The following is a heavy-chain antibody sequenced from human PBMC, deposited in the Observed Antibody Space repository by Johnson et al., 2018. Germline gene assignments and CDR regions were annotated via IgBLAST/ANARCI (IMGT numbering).Heavy chain of an antibody. Sequence: EVQLVESGGGLGQPGRSLRLSCAASGFTFDNYAMHWVRQTPEKGLEWVANINEDGSLKYYVDSVKGRFTISRDNAQDSLYLQMNSLGAEDTAVYYCARWRTRLYVMDVWGQGTTGTVSS. J-gene: IGHJ6*02. CDR2: INEDGSLK. V-gene: IGHV3-7*01. CDR1: GFTFDNYA. CDR3: ARWRTRLYVMDV. D-gene: IGHD3-3*01.